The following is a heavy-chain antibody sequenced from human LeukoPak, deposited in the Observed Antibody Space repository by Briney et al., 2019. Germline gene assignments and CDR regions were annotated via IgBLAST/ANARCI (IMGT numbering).Heavy chain of an antibody. Sequence: GGSLRLSCAASGFTFSSYAMHWVRQAPGKGLEWVAVISYDGSNKYYADSVKGRFTISRDNPKNTLYLQMNSLRAEDTAVYYCARDLSPDYYDSSGYYVDWGQGTLVTVSS. CDR2: ISYDGSNK. CDR3: ARDLSPDYYDSSGYYVD. V-gene: IGHV3-30-3*01. J-gene: IGHJ4*02. D-gene: IGHD3-22*01. CDR1: GFTFSSYA.